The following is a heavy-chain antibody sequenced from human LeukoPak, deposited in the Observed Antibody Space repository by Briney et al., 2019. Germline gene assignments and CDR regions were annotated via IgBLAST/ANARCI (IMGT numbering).Heavy chain of an antibody. CDR3: ARNASDSGTSYFDY. CDR2: SNHSGST. CDR1: GGSFSGYY. D-gene: IGHD1-26*01. J-gene: IGHJ4*02. Sequence: PSETLSLTCAVYGGSFSGYYWSWLPQPPGKGREWIGESNHSGSTNYNPSLKSRVTIPVDTSKNHFSLKLSSVTAADTAVYYCARNASDSGTSYFDYWGQGTLVTVSS. V-gene: IGHV4-34*01.